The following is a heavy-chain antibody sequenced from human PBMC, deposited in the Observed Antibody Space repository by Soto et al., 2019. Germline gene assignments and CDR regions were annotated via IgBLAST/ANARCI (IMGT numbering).Heavy chain of an antibody. V-gene: IGHV4-4*02. J-gene: IGHJ4*02. CDR1: GGSITSSNW. CDR3: ARSDYDYESGSFLPDY. Sequence: QVQLQESGPRLVKPSGTLSLTCAVSGGSITSSNWWSWVRQPPGKGLAWIGDIYHSGSTHYNPSRKSRVTISVDKSENQFSLKLNSVTAADTAVYYCARSDYDYESGSFLPDYWGQGTLVTVSS. D-gene: IGHD3-22*01. CDR2: IYHSGST.